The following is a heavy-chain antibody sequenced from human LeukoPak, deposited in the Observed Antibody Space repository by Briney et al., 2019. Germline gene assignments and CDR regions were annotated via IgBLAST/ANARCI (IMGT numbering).Heavy chain of an antibody. CDR1: GFTFSSYS. V-gene: IGHV3-48*04. CDR3: ARGAITGTTLVAFDI. Sequence: GSLRLSCVASGFTFSSYSMSWVRQAPGKGLEWVSYIDTSSSTIYYADSVKGRFTISRDNAKNSLYLQMNSLRAEDTAVYYCARGAITGTTLVAFDIWGQGTMVTVPS. J-gene: IGHJ3*02. D-gene: IGHD1-7*01. CDR2: IDTSSSTI.